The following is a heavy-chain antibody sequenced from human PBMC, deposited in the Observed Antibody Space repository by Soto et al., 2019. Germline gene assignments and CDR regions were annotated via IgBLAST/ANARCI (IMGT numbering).Heavy chain of an antibody. D-gene: IGHD6-19*01. V-gene: IGHV2-5*01. J-gene: IGHJ5*02. Sequence: SGPTLVNPTQTLTLTCIFSGFSLRTSGVGVGWIRQPPGKALEWLGFIYWNDDKRYSPSLKSRLTITKDTSKNQVVLTMTNMGPLDAATYYCAKSGSSGWYGLVDPCGQGTMVTVYS. CDR2: IYWNDDK. CDR3: AKSGSSGWYGLVDP. CDR1: GFSLRTSGVG.